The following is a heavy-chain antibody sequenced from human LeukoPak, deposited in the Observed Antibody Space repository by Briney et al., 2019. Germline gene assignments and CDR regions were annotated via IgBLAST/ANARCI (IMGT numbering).Heavy chain of an antibody. J-gene: IGHJ4*02. CDR3: AGVVGAHEVFDY. D-gene: IGHD1-26*01. CDR2: INQDGTQT. V-gene: IGHV3-7*01. CDR1: GFSFSNSW. Sequence: GGSLRLSCAVSGFSFSNSWMSWVRQAPGKGLEWVANINQDGTQTYYVDSVKGRFTISRDNAKNSLYLQMNSVRAEDTAVYFCAGVVGAHEVFDYWGQGTPVTVSS.